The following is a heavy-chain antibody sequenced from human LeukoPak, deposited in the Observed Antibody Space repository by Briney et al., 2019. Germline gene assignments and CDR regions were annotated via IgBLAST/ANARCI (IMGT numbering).Heavy chain of an antibody. CDR2: ISSGNSTI. D-gene: IGHD3-10*01. Sequence: PGGSLRLSCEASGFTFSSYSLNWVRQAPGKGLEWLSFISSGNSTIYYADSVKGRFIVSRDNAKNSLYLRMNSLRVEDTALYYCARVQTVRFVGEYFDYWGPGTLVTVSS. CDR1: GFTFSSYS. J-gene: IGHJ4*02. V-gene: IGHV3-48*01. CDR3: ARVQTVRFVGEYFDY.